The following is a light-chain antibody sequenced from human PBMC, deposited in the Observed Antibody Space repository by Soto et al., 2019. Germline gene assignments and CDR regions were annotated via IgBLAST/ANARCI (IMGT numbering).Light chain of an antibody. J-gene: IGLJ2*01. V-gene: IGLV2-8*01. CDR3: SSFAGAPVI. CDR2: EVS. Sequence: QSALTQPPSASGSPGQSVTIPCTGTSSDVGEYNYVSWYQHHPGKVPKLLIYEVSKRPSGVPDRFSVSKSGNTASLTVSGLQAEDEADYYCSSFAGAPVIFGGGTKLTVL. CDR1: SSDVGEYNY.